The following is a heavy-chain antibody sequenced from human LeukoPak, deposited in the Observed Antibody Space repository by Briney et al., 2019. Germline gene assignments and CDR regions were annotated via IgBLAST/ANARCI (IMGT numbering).Heavy chain of an antibody. Sequence: PGGSLRLSCAASGFTFSSYGMHWVRQAPGKGLEWVAVISYDGSNKYYADSVKGRFTISRDNSKNTLYLQMNSLRAEDTTVYYCARDRARWLQFGGIFDYWGQGTLVTVSS. J-gene: IGHJ4*02. CDR2: ISYDGSNK. D-gene: IGHD5-24*01. V-gene: IGHV3-30*03. CDR3: ARDRARWLQFGGIFDY. CDR1: GFTFSSYG.